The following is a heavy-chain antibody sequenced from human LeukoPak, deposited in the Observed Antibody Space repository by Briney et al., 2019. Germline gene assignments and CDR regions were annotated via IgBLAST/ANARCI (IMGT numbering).Heavy chain of an antibody. CDR3: ARNYGFGELSQYYFDY. CDR2: IYHSGST. V-gene: IGHV4-38-2*02. Sequence: PSETLSLTCTVSGYSISSGYYWGWIRQPPGKGLEWIGSIYHSGSTYYNPSLKSRVTISVDTSKNQFSLKLSSVTAADTAVYYCARNYGFGELSQYYFDYWGQGTLVTVSS. CDR1: GYSISSGYY. D-gene: IGHD3-10*01. J-gene: IGHJ4*02.